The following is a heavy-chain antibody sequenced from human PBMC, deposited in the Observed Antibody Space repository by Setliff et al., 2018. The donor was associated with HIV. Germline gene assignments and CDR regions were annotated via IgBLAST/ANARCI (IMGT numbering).Heavy chain of an antibody. CDR1: GGTFNTYV. CDR3: ASQGWGTAFDI. J-gene: IGHJ3*02. D-gene: IGHD7-27*01. CDR2: IIPILGVA. V-gene: IGHV1-69*10. Sequence: SVKVSCKASGGTFNTYVISWLRQAPGQGLEWMGGIIPILGVANYAQKFQGRLTITADKSTNTAYMELSSLKSDDTAVYYCASQGWGTAFDIWGQGTMVTVSS.